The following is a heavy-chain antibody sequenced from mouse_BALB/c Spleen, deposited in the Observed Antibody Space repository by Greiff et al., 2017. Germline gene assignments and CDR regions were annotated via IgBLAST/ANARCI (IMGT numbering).Heavy chain of an antibody. Sequence: VKLMESGAELVRPGTSVKVSCKASGYAFTNYLIEWVKQRPGQGLEWIGVINPGSGGTNYNEKFKGKATLTADKSSSTAYMQLSSLTSDDSAVYFCAREEDYLFAYWGQGTLVTVSA. D-gene: IGHD2-4*01. CDR3: AREEDYLFAY. V-gene: IGHV1-54*01. CDR1: GYAFTNYL. J-gene: IGHJ3*01. CDR2: INPGSGGT.